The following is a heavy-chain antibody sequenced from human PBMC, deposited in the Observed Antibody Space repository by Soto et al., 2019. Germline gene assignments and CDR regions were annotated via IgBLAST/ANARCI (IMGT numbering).Heavy chain of an antibody. CDR1: GGTFSSYT. D-gene: IGHD1-26*01. CDR3: ARESGIVGATD. V-gene: IGHV1-69*08. Sequence: QVQLVQSGAEVKKPGSSVKVSCKASGGTFSSYTISWVRQAPGQGLEWMGRIIPILGIANYAQKFQGRVTSTADKATSTAYMELSSLRSEDTAVYYCARESGIVGATDWGQGTLVTVSS. J-gene: IGHJ4*02. CDR2: IIPILGIA.